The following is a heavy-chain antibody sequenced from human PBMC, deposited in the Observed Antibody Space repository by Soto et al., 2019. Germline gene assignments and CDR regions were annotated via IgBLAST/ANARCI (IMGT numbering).Heavy chain of an antibody. CDR2: ITTYNGNT. Sequence: ASVKVSCKASGYTFTNYDISWVRQAPGQGLEWMGWITTYNGNTNYAQKLQGRVTMTTDTSTSTAYMELRSLRSDDTAVYYCARYTHSNYERDYWGQGTLVTVSS. CDR3: ARYTHSNYERDY. V-gene: IGHV1-18*04. D-gene: IGHD4-4*01. J-gene: IGHJ4*02. CDR1: GYTFTNYD.